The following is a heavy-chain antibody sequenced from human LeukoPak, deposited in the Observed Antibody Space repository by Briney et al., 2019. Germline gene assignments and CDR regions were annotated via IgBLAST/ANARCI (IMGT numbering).Heavy chain of an antibody. V-gene: IGHV3-23*01. D-gene: IGHD2-15*01. CDR2: IRAPAGST. CDR3: AKDPHSFLRPVVVDFDQ. J-gene: IGHJ4*02. CDR1: GFTVADYA. Sequence: PGGSLRLSCAASGFTVADYAMNWFLQAPWKGLQGVSAIRAPAGSTYYGDSVKGRFAVSRDHSKNTLYLQMTSLRAEDTAVYYCAKDPHSFLRPVVVDFDQWGQGTLVIVSS.